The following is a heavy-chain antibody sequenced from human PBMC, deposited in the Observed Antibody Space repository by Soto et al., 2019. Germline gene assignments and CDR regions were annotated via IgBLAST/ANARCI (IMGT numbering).Heavy chain of an antibody. J-gene: IGHJ3*02. CDR3: ARVSSGSGSYYRVGAFDI. D-gene: IGHD3-10*01. CDR1: GGSISSGDYY. V-gene: IGHV4-30-4*01. CDR2: IYYSGST. Sequence: SETLSLTCTVSGGSISSGDYYWSWIRQPPGKGLEWIGYIYYSGSTYYNPSLKSRVTISVDTSKNQFSLKLSSVTAADTAVYYCARVSSGSGSYYRVGAFDIWGQGTMDTVSS.